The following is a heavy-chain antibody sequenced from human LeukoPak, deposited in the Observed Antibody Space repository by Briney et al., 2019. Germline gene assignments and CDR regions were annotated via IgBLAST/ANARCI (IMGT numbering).Heavy chain of an antibody. V-gene: IGHV4-59*08. CDR2: IYYSGST. CDR3: ARQTSPPLYYDYVWGSYPEGAFDI. J-gene: IGHJ3*02. Sequence: PSETLSLTCTVSGGSISSYYWSWIRQPPGKGLEWIGYIYYSGSTNYNPSLKSRVTISVDTSKNQFSLKLSSVTAADTAVYYCARQTSPPLYYDYVWGSYPEGAFDIWGQGTMVTVSS. CDR1: GGSISSYY. D-gene: IGHD3-16*02.